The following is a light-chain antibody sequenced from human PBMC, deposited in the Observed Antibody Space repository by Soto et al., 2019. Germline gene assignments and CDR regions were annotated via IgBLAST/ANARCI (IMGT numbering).Light chain of an antibody. J-gene: IGKJ4*01. V-gene: IGKV3-11*01. CDR2: GAS. Sequence: EIVLTQSPASLSLSPGERATLSCRASQSVSSRLAWFQQRPGQAPRLLIYGASNRATGIPARFGGSGSGTNFTLTISSLEPEDFAVYYCQQRSNWPPVLTFGGGTKVEIK. CDR1: QSVSSR. CDR3: QQRSNWPPVLT.